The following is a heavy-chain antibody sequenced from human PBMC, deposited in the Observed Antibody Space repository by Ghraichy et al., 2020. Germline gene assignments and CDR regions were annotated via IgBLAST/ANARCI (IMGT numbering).Heavy chain of an antibody. CDR3: ARGKVAVGAGWFDP. CDR1: GGSFSGYY. J-gene: IGHJ5*02. D-gene: IGHD2-15*01. Sequence: SETLSLTCAVYGGSFSGYYWSWIRQPPGKELEWIGEINHSGSTNYNPSLKSRVTISVDTSKNQFSLKLSSVTAADTAVYYCARGKVAVGAGWFDPWGQGTLVTVSS. V-gene: IGHV4-34*01. CDR2: INHSGST.